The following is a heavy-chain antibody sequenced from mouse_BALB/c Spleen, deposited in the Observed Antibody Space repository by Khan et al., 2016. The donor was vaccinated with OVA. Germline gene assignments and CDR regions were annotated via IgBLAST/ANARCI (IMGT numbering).Heavy chain of an antibody. J-gene: IGHJ3*01. V-gene: IGHV1S136*01. CDR1: GYTFTSYV. CDR2: ISPNNDGS. CDR3: VRSLYYYGSAYEGFAY. Sequence: EVQLVESGPELVKPGASVKMSCKASGYTFTSYVMHWVKQKPGQGLEWIGYISPNNDGSKYNEKFRSKATLTSDKSSSTAYMELSSLTSEDSAVYYCVRSLYYYGSAYEGFAYWGQGTLVTVSA. D-gene: IGHD1-1*01.